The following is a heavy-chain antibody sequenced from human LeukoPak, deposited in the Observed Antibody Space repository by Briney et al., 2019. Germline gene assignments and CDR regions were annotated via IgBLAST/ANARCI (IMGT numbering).Heavy chain of an antibody. J-gene: IGHJ4*02. CDR2: IDPSDSYT. CDR1: GYSFTNYY. CDR3: ARKQDYYYASGSFDY. Sequence: GESLRISCEGSGYSFTNYYINWVRQMPGKGLELMGRIDPSDSYTNYSPSFRGHVTISADKSIKTAYLQWSSLKASDTAMYYCARKQDYYYASGSFDYWGQGTLVTVSS. V-gene: IGHV5-10-1*01. D-gene: IGHD3-10*01.